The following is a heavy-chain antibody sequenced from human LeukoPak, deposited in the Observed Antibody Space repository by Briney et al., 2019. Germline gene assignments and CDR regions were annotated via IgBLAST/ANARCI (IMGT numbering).Heavy chain of an antibody. V-gene: IGHV3-66*02. D-gene: IGHD3-3*01. CDR2: IYSGGST. CDR3: AKGDVLRFLEWLPDY. CDR1: EFTVSSNY. J-gene: IGHJ4*02. Sequence: GGSLRLSCAASEFTVSSNYMSWVRQAPGKGLEWVSVIYSGGSTYYADSVKGRFTISRDNSKNTLYLQMNSLRAEDTAVYYCAKGDVLRFLEWLPDYWGQGTLVTVSS.